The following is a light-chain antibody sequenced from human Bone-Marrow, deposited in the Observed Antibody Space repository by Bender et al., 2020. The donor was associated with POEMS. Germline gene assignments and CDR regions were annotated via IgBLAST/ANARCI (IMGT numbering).Light chain of an antibody. CDR2: DNN. CDR3: QSYDSSLSAYV. CDR1: SSNIGAHA. J-gene: IGLJ1*01. V-gene: IGLV1-40*01. Sequence: QSVLTQPPSASGTPGQRVTISCSGGSSNIGAHAVNWYQHPPGTAPKLLIYDNNNRPSGVHDRFSGSKSGNSASVAITGLQAEDEADYYCQSYDSSLSAYVFGSGTRVAVL.